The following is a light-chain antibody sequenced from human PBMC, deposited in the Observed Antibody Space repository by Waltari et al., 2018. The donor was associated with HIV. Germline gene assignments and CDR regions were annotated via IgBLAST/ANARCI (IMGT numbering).Light chain of an antibody. CDR2: RDN. J-gene: IGLJ3*02. Sequence: QSVLTQPPSASGAPGQRVTISCSVCSANIGNTVYWYQQLPGTAPKVLIYRDNQRPSGVPDRFSGSRSGTSASLDVSGLRSEDEANYICAAWDDILSGWVFGGGTKLTVL. V-gene: IGLV1-47*01. CDR1: SANIGNT. CDR3: AAWDDILSGWV.